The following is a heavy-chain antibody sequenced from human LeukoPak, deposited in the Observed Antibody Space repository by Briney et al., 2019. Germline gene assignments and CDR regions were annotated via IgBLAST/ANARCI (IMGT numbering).Heavy chain of an antibody. J-gene: IGHJ3*02. V-gene: IGHV3-48*04. D-gene: IGHD1-1*01. CDR1: GFTFSSYG. CDR2: ISSDSNPI. CDR3: ARVASSNTKYNGFDI. Sequence: GGSLRLSCAASGFTFSSYGMNWVRQAPGKGLEWISYISSDSNPIYYADSVKGRFTISRDNAKNSLYLQMSSLRSEDTAVYYCARVASSNTKYNGFDIWGQGTMVTVSS.